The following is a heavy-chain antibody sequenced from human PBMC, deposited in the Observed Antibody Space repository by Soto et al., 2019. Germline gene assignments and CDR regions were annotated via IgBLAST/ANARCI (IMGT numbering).Heavy chain of an antibody. J-gene: IGHJ3*02. V-gene: IGHV3-30*18. Sequence: SLILSCAASGFTFSSYGMHWVRQAPGKGLEWVAVISYDGSNKYYADSVKGRFTISRDNSKNTLYLQMNSLRAEDTAVYYCAKDTYSRGAFDIWGQGTMVTVSS. D-gene: IGHD2-21*01. CDR1: GFTFSSYG. CDR2: ISYDGSNK. CDR3: AKDTYSRGAFDI.